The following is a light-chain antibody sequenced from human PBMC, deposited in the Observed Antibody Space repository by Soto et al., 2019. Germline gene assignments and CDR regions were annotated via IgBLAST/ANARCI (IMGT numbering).Light chain of an antibody. Sequence: EIVLTQSPGTLSLSPGERATLSCRASQSISSTSFAWYQQKLGQAPRLLIYGVSSRATGIPDRFSGSGSGTDFTLTINRLEPEDFADDVGHDHGNSLMTFGQGTKVDIK. CDR3: HDHGNSLMT. CDR1: QSISSTS. J-gene: IGKJ1*01. V-gene: IGKV3-20*01. CDR2: GVS.